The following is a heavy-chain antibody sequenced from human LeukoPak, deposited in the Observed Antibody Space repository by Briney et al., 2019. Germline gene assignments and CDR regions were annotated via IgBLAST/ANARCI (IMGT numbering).Heavy chain of an antibody. CDR3: ARGWWSDLVRGVPSFVWDY. V-gene: IGHV4-34*01. D-gene: IGHD3-10*01. CDR2: INHSGST. Sequence: SETLSLTCAVYGGSFRGYYWSWIRQPPGKGLEWIGEINHSGSTNYNPSPKSRVTISVDTSKNQSSLKLSSVTAADTAVYYCARGWWSDLVRGVPSFVWDYWGQGTLVTVSS. J-gene: IGHJ4*02. CDR1: GGSFRGYY.